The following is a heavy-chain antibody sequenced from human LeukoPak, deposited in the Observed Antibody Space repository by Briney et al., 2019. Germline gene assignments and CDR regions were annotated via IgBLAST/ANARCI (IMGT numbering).Heavy chain of an antibody. J-gene: IGHJ3*02. CDR3: ARAFSYGGNDAFDI. Sequence: SETLSLTCTVSGGSLSRYYWSWIRQPPGTGLEGIGDIYYSGSTNYNPSLKSRVTISVDTSKNQFSLKLSSVTAADTAVYYRARAFSYGGNDAFDIWGQGTMVTVSS. CDR2: IYYSGST. D-gene: IGHD5-18*01. V-gene: IGHV4-59*01. CDR1: GGSLSRYY.